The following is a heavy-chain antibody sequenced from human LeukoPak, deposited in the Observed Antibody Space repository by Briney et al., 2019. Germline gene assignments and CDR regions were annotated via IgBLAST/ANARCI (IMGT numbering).Heavy chain of an antibody. Sequence: GGSLRLSCAASGFTFSSYEMNWVRQAPGKGLEWVSYISSSGSTIYYADSVKGRFTISRDNAKNSLYLQMNSLRAEDTAVYYCARYTLSMAEQQLVRYFDYWGQGTLVTVSS. CDR2: ISSSGSTI. CDR1: GFTFSSYE. V-gene: IGHV3-48*03. CDR3: ARYTLSMAEQQLVRYFDY. J-gene: IGHJ4*02. D-gene: IGHD6-13*01.